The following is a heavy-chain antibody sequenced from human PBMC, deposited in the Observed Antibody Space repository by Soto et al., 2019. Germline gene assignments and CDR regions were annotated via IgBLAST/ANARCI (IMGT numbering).Heavy chain of an antibody. CDR1: GGTFSSYA. Sequence: SVKVSCKASGGTFSSYAISWVRQAPGQGLEWMGWIIPIIGTTNYAQKLQGRVTITADTSTSTAYMELRSLRSDDTAVYYCARGFRVAATRWWFDPWGQGTLVTVSS. J-gene: IGHJ5*02. CDR3: ARGFRVAATRWWFDP. D-gene: IGHD2-15*01. V-gene: IGHV1-69*06. CDR2: IIPIIGTT.